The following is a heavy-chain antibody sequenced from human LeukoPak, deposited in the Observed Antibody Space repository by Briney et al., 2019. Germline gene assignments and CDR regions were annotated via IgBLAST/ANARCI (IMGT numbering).Heavy chain of an antibody. D-gene: IGHD2-2*01. CDR1: GFTFSSYS. Sequence: GGSLRLSCAASGFTFSSYSMNWVRQAPGKGLEWVSSISSSSSYIYYADSVKGRFTISRDNSKNTLYLQMNSLRAEDTAVYYCAKALLRYARPFDYWGQGTLVTVSS. J-gene: IGHJ4*02. CDR3: AKALLRYARPFDY. CDR2: ISSSSSYI. V-gene: IGHV3-21*04.